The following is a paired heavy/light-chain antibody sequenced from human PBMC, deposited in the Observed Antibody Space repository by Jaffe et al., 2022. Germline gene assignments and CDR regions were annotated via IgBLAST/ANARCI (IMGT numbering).Light chain of an antibody. J-gene: IGLJ2*01. CDR3: CSYAAGSSLV. CDR2: EGS. CDR1: SSDVGSYNL. Sequence: QSALTQPASVSGSPGQSITISCTGTSSDVGSYNLVSWYQHHPGKAPKLMIYEGSKRPSGVSNRFSGSKSGNTASLTISGLQAEDEADYYCCSYAAGSSLVFGGGTKLTVL. V-gene: IGLV2-23*01.
Heavy chain of an antibody. Sequence: QVQLQESGPGLVKPSETLSLTCAVSGYSISSGYYWGWIRQPPGKGLEWIGSIYHSGRTYYNPSLKSRVTISVDTSKNLFSLKLSSVTAADTAVYYCARIGGGAGGGNWFDPWGQGTLVTVSS. CDR1: GYSISSGYY. CDR2: IYHSGRT. CDR3: ARIGGGAGGGNWFDP. V-gene: IGHV4-38-2*01. D-gene: IGHD3-16*01. J-gene: IGHJ5*02.